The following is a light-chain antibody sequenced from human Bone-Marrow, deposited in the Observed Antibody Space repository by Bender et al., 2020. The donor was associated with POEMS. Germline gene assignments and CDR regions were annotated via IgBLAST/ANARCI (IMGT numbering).Light chain of an antibody. Sequence: QSALTQPASVSGSPGQSITISCTGTSSDIGDYNSVSWYQQHPGKAPKLMIYAVTYRPSGVSNRFSGSKSGNTASLSISRLQPEDEADYYCSSYGSSITYVFGTGTTVTVL. CDR3: SSYGSSITYV. CDR1: SSDIGDYNS. V-gene: IGLV2-14*01. J-gene: IGLJ1*01. CDR2: AVT.